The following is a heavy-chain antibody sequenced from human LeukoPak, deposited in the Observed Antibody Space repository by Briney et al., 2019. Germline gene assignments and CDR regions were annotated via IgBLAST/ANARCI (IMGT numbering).Heavy chain of an antibody. CDR2: ISSNGCIT. D-gene: IGHD6-19*01. Sequence: GGSLRLSCSASGFTFSSYPMHWVRQAPGKGLQYVSAISSNGCITYYADSVKDRFTISRDNSKNTLYLQMSSLRAEDMAVYYCVKVSVTGTSVDYWGQGTLVTVSS. J-gene: IGHJ4*02. CDR3: VKVSVTGTSVDY. V-gene: IGHV3-64D*06. CDR1: GFTFSSYP.